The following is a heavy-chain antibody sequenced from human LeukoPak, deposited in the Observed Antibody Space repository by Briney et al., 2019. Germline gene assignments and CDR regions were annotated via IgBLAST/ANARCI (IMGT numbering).Heavy chain of an antibody. V-gene: IGHV4-59*01. CDR3: ARGYSSSWLYFQH. J-gene: IGHJ1*01. Sequence: SETLFLTCTVSGDSLSTYYWTWIRQPPGKGLEWIGYVYHSGVTNYNPSLKSRLTISVDTSRNQFSLRLNSVTAADTAVYYCARGYSSSWLYFQHWGQGALVTVSS. CDR1: GDSLSTYY. CDR2: VYHSGVT. D-gene: IGHD6-13*01.